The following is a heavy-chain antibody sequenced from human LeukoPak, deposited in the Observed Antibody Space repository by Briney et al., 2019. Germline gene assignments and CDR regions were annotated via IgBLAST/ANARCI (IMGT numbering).Heavy chain of an antibody. J-gene: IGHJ4*02. V-gene: IGHV1-46*01. CDR3: ARVQSPPGYSGSYSI. CDR1: GYTFTSYY. D-gene: IGHD1-26*01. Sequence: GASVKVSCKASGYTFTSYYMHWVRQAPGQGLEWMGIINPSGGSTSYAQKFQGRVTMTRDMSTSTVYMELSSLRSEDTAVYYCARVQSPPGYSGSYSIWGQGTLVTVSS. CDR2: INPSGGST.